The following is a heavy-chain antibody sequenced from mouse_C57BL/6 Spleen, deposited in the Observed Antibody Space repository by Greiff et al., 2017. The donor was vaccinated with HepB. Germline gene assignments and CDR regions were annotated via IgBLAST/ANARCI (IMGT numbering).Heavy chain of an antibody. CDR2: IYPGGGYT. J-gene: IGHJ1*03. CDR1: GYTFTNYW. CDR3: ARCGGGNYVYFDV. V-gene: IGHV1-63*01. Sequence: QVQLQQSGAELVRPGPSVKMSCKASGYTFTNYWIGWAKQRPGHGLEWIGDIYPGGGYTNYNEKFKGKATLTADKSSSTAYMQFSSLTSEDSAIYYCARCGGGNYVYFDVWGTGTTVTVSS. D-gene: IGHD2-1*01.